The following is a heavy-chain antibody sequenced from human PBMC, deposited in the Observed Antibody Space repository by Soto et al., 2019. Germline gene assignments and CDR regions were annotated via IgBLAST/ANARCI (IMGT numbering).Heavy chain of an antibody. Sequence: QVQLVQSGAEVRKPGASVKVSCKTSGYTFSRSGISWVRQAPGQGLEWMGWMSTYNGDANFAHKLQGRGTMTPDTSTSTAIMELGSLTSDHTAVYYCGRSGSVPYYYYGLDVWGQGTTVTVSS. V-gene: IGHV1-18*01. D-gene: IGHD1-26*01. J-gene: IGHJ6*02. CDR2: MSTYNGDA. CDR3: GRSGSVPYYYYGLDV. CDR1: GYTFSRSG.